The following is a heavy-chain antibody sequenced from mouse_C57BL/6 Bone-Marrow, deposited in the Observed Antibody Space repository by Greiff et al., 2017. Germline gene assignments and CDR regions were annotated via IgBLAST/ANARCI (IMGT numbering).Heavy chain of an antibody. D-gene: IGHD3-2*02. V-gene: IGHV1-55*01. CDR2: IYPGSGST. CDR3: SRQLRLRFAY. J-gene: IGHJ3*01. Sequence: QVQLQQPGAELVKPGASVKLSCKASGYTFTSYWITWVKQRPGQGLEWIGDIYPGSGSTNYNEKFKSKATLTVDTSSSTAYMPRSSLTSEDSAVYYCSRQLRLRFAYWGKGTLVTVSA. CDR1: GYTFTSYW.